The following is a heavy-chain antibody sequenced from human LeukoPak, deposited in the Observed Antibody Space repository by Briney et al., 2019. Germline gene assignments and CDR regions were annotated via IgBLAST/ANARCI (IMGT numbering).Heavy chain of an antibody. Sequence: QPGGSLRLSCAASGFTFSNYDMNWVRQAPGKGLEWVSGISGSGSFTYYADSVKGRFTISRDNSQNTLYLQMNTLRADDTAIYYCAKRPSYHGSGFDHWGQGTLVIVSS. CDR2: ISGSGSFT. V-gene: IGHV3-23*01. J-gene: IGHJ4*02. CDR3: AKRPSYHGSGFDH. D-gene: IGHD3-10*01. CDR1: GFTFSNYD.